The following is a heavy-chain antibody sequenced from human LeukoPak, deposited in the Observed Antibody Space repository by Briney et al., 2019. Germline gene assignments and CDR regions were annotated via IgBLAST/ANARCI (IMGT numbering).Heavy chain of an antibody. CDR3: ARDSTIFGVDRYYYYYMDV. J-gene: IGHJ6*03. D-gene: IGHD3-3*01. Sequence: SVKVSCKASGGTFSSYAISWVRQAPGQGLEWMGRIIPTFGTANYAQKFQGRVTITSDESTSTAYMELSSLRSEDTAVYYCARDSTIFGVDRYYYYYMDVWGKGTTVTVSS. CDR2: IIPTFGTA. CDR1: GGTFSSYA. V-gene: IGHV1-69*13.